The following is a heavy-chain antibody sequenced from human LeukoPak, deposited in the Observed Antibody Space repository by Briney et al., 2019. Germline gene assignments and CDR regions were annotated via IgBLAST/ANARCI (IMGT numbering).Heavy chain of an antibody. CDR2: INHSGST. CDR1: GGSFSGYY. J-gene: IGHJ4*02. D-gene: IGHD1-1*01. CDR3: ASGSLEGPCDY. V-gene: IGHV4-34*01. Sequence: SETLSLTCAVYGGSFSGYYWSWIRQPPGKGLEWIGEINHSGSTNYNPSLKSRVTISVDTSKNQFSLKLSSVTAADTAVYYCASGSLEGPCDYWGQGTLVTVSS.